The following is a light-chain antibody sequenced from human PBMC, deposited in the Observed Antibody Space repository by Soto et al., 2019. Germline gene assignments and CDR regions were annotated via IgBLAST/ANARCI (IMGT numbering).Light chain of an antibody. CDR2: GAS. J-gene: IGKJ2*02. V-gene: IGKV3-15*01. Sequence: IVMTQSPATLSVSPGESATRSCRASQSVSSNLAWYQQKPGQAPRLLIYGASTRATGIPARFSGSGSGTEFTLTIGSLQSEDFAVYYCQQYNNWPMCTFGQGTKVDIK. CDR1: QSVSSN. CDR3: QQYNNWPMCT.